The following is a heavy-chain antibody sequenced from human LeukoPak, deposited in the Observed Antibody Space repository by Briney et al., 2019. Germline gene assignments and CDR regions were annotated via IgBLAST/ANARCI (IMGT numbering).Heavy chain of an antibody. D-gene: IGHD5-12*01. CDR3: ARDRGYSGYDSNFDY. CDR1: GYTFTSYG. Sequence: ASVKVSCKASGYTFTSYGIGWVRQAPGQGLEWMGWISAYNGNTNYAQKLQGRVTMTTDTSTSTAYMELPSLRSDDTAVYYCARDRGYSGYDSNFDYWGQGTLVTVSS. CDR2: ISAYNGNT. V-gene: IGHV1-18*01. J-gene: IGHJ4*02.